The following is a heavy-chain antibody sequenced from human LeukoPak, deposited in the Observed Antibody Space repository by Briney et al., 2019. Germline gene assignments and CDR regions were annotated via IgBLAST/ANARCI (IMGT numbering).Heavy chain of an antibody. J-gene: IGHJ6*02. D-gene: IGHD2/OR15-2a*01. V-gene: IGHV1-8*01. Sequence: ASVKVSCKASGYSFISYDINWVRQAIGQGLEWMGRMNPNNGHTGYAQKFQDRLTLTRDTSIGTAYMELSSLRYDDTAVYYCARGPLGEYDPDGMDVWGQGTTVTVSS. CDR3: ARGPLGEYDPDGMDV. CDR2: MNPNNGHT. CDR1: GYSFISYD.